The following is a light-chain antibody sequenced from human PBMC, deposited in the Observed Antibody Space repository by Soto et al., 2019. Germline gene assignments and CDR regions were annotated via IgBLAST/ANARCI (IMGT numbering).Light chain of an antibody. CDR3: QQYVTSPWT. J-gene: IGKJ1*01. CDR1: QSVSSNY. CDR2: DTS. Sequence: EIVLTQSPGTLSLSPGERATLSCRASQSVSSNYLAWYQLKPGQAPRPLIYDTSSRATGIPDRFSGSGSGTDFTLTISRLEPEDFAVYFCQQYVTSPWTFGQGTKVEFK. V-gene: IGKV3-20*01.